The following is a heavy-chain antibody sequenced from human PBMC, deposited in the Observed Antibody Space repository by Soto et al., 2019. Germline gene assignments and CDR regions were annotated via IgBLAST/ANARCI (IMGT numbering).Heavy chain of an antibody. V-gene: IGHV1-3*01. D-gene: IGHD6-13*01. Sequence: ASVKVSRKASGYTFNSYAMHWVRQAPGQRVEWMGWIKAGNGNTKYSQKFQGRVTITRDTSASTAYMELSSLRSEDTAVYYCARSPYSSSPRHDAFDIWGQGTMVTVSS. CDR1: GYTFNSYA. J-gene: IGHJ3*02. CDR2: IKAGNGNT. CDR3: ARSPYSSSPRHDAFDI.